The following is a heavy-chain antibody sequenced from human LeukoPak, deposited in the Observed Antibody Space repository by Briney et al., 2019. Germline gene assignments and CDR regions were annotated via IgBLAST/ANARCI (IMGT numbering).Heavy chain of an antibody. CDR1: GFTFSRYA. Sequence: GGSLRLSCAASGFTFSRYAMTWVRQAPGKGLEWVSAISGSGGSTYYADSVKGRFTISRDNAKNSLYLQMNSLSAEDTAVYYCASRVANYDSSGYPIFDYWGQGTLVTVSS. V-gene: IGHV3-23*01. CDR2: ISGSGGST. J-gene: IGHJ4*02. CDR3: ASRVANYDSSGYPIFDY. D-gene: IGHD3-22*01.